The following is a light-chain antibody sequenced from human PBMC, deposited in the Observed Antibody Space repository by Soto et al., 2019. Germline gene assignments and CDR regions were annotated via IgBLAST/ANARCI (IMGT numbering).Light chain of an antibody. Sequence: QSVLTQPPSVSGAPGQRVTTSCTGSSSNIGAGYDVHWYQQLPGTAPKFLIYGNSNRPSGVPDRFSGSKSGTSASLAITGLQAEDEADYYCQSYDSSLSGSVFGGGTKLTVL. CDR3: QSYDSSLSGSV. V-gene: IGLV1-40*01. J-gene: IGLJ3*02. CDR1: SSNIGAGYD. CDR2: GNS.